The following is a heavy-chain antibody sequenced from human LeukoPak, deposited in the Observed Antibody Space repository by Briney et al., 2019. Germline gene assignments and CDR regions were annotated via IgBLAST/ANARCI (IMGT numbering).Heavy chain of an antibody. Sequence: PSETLSLTCTVSGGSISSGYYWGWIRQPPGKGLEWIGSIYHSGSTYYNPSLKGRVTISVDTSKNQFSLKLSSVTAADTAVYYCARSGSYYSAVDAFDIWGQGTMVTVSS. CDR3: ARSGSYYSAVDAFDI. CDR1: GGSISSGYY. V-gene: IGHV4-38-2*02. D-gene: IGHD1-26*01. CDR2: IYHSGST. J-gene: IGHJ3*02.